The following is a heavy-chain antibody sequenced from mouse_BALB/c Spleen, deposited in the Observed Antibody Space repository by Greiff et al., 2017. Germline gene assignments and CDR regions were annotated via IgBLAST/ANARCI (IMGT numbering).Heavy chain of an antibody. D-gene: IGHD1-1*01. CDR2: INPYNDGT. V-gene: IGHV1-14*01. J-gene: IGHJ3*01. Sequence: EVQLQQSGPELVKPGASVKMSCKASGYTFTSYVMHWVKQKPGQGLEWIGYINPYNDGTKYNEKFKGKATLTSDKSSSTAYMELSSLTSEDSAVYYCAREGRDYYGSSYGFAYWGQGTLVTVSA. CDR1: GYTFTSYV. CDR3: AREGRDYYGSSYGFAY.